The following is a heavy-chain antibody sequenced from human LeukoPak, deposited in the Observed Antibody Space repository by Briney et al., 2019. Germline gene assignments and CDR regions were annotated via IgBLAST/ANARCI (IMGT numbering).Heavy chain of an antibody. CDR3: AKVAVTGYNWFDP. Sequence: SETLSLTCTVSGGSISSYYWSWIRQPAGKGLEWIGRIYSSGSTNYNPSFQSRVTMSLDTSKSQFSLKLSSVTAADTAAYYCAKVAVTGYNWFDPWGQGTLVTVSS. V-gene: IGHV4-4*07. J-gene: IGHJ5*02. CDR2: IYSSGST. D-gene: IGHD2-21*02. CDR1: GGSISSYY.